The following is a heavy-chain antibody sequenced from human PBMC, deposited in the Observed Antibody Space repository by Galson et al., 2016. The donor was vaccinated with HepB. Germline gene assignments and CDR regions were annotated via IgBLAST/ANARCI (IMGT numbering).Heavy chain of an antibody. V-gene: IGHV3-7*01. CDR2: IKQGGSEK. Sequence: SLRLSCAASGFTFSMYWMSWVRQAPGKGLEWVANIKQGGSEKYYVESVRGRFTISRDNAKNSLFLQMNSLRAEDTAVYYCARDDSSGYYFPDYWGQGTLVTVSS. CDR1: GFTFSMYW. CDR3: ARDDSSGYYFPDY. J-gene: IGHJ4*02. D-gene: IGHD3-22*01.